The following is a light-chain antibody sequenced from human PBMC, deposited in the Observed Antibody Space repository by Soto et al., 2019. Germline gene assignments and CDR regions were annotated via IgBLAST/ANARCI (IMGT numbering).Light chain of an antibody. CDR1: SSNIGSNS. J-gene: IGLJ3*02. Sequence: QPVLPQPPSTSGTPGQRVTVSCSGSSSNIGSNSVNWFQQLPGTAPKLLIYRDDQRPSGVPDRFSGSKSGTSASLAISGLQSEDEADYYCAAWDDSLNGWVFGGRTKVTVL. V-gene: IGLV1-44*01. CDR3: AAWDDSLNGWV. CDR2: RDD.